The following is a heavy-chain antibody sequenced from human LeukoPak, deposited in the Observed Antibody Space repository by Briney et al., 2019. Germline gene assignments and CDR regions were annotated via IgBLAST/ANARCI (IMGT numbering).Heavy chain of an antibody. CDR1: GFTFSSYS. J-gene: IGHJ4*02. CDR2: ISSSSYI. CDR3: ARETPYYDILTGYYSAYFDY. Sequence: GGSLRLSCAASGFTFSSYSMNWVRQAPGKGLEWVSSISSSSYIYYADSVKGRFTISRDNAKNSLYLQMNSLRAEDTAVYYCARETPYYDILTGYYSAYFDYWGQGTLVTVSS. D-gene: IGHD3-9*01. V-gene: IGHV3-21*01.